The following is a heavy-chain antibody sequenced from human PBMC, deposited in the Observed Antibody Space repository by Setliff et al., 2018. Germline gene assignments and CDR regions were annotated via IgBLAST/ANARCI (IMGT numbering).Heavy chain of an antibody. D-gene: IGHD3-16*01. J-gene: IGHJ6*02. V-gene: IGHV4-59*01. CDR2: IYHNGNT. CDR3: VRDRTAHSYGLDV. Sequence: SETLSLTCTVSGGSISPYFWSWIRQPPGKGLEWIGYIYHNGNTNFNPSLKTRVTMSVDTSKSQFALNLRSVTAADTAVYYCVRDRTAHSYGLDVWGQGTTVTVSS. CDR1: GGSISPYF.